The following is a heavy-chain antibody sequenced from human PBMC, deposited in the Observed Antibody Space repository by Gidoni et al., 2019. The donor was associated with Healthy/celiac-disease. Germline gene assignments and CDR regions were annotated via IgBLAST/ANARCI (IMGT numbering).Heavy chain of an antibody. V-gene: IGHV1-2*07. CDR1: VYTFTGYY. CDR3: ERKGVTFGGVIVYNWFDP. J-gene: IGHJ5*02. CDR2: INPNSGGK. Sequence: QVQLVQSGAEVKKPGASVKVSCKASVYTFTGYYMHWVLQDPGQGLEWMGWINPNSGGKKYAHKFQGRVTMTRDTSISKAYRELSRLRSDETDVYYCERKGVTFGGVIVYNWFDPWGQGTLVTVSS. D-gene: IGHD3-16*02.